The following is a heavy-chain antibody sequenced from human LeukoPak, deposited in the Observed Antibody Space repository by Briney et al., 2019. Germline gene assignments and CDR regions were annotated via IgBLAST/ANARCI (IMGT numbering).Heavy chain of an antibody. Sequence: GGSLRLSCAASGFTFHNYAMSWVRQAPGKGLERVSAISSSGDITFYADSVRGRFTISRDNSRYTLYLQMNSLRAEDAAMYYCAKDRPNYHESNGHYYRRNGDSWGQGTLVTVSS. J-gene: IGHJ5*01. CDR3: AKDRPNYHESNGHYYRRNGDS. CDR2: ISSSGDIT. CDR1: GFTFHNYA. D-gene: IGHD3-22*01. V-gene: IGHV3-23*01.